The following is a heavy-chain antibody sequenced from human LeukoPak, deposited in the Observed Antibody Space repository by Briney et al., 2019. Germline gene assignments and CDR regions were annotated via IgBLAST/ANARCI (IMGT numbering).Heavy chain of an antibody. V-gene: IGHV1-2*02. CDR3: ARDLYLSRYSGSYYPGI. Sequence: GASMKVSCKASGYTFTGYYMHWVRQAPGQGLEWMGWINPNSGGTNYAQKFQGRVTMTRDTSISTAYMELSRLRSDDTAVYYCARDLYLSRYSGSYYPGIWGQGTLVTVSS. D-gene: IGHD1-26*01. J-gene: IGHJ4*02. CDR1: GYTFTGYY. CDR2: INPNSGGT.